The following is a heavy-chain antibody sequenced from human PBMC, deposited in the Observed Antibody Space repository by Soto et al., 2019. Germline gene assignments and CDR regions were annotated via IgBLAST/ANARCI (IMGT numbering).Heavy chain of an antibody. V-gene: IGHV4-4*02. CDR3: AREHCSGGSCYGRNYYYYYMDV. Sequence: PSETLSLTCAVSSGSISSSNWWSWVRQPPGKGLEWIGEIYHSGSTNYNPSLKSRVTISVDKSKNQFSLKLSSVTAADTAVYYCAREHCSGGSCYGRNYYYYYMDVWGKGTTVTVSS. CDR2: IYHSGST. D-gene: IGHD2-15*01. CDR1: SGSISSSNW. J-gene: IGHJ6*03.